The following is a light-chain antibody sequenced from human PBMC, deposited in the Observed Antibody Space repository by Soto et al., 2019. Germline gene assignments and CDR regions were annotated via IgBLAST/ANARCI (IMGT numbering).Light chain of an antibody. CDR2: AAY. Sequence: DIQMTQSPYSLSASVGDRVTITCRASQSISDFLNWYQQKPGKAPKLLIYAAYTLQSGVQSRFSGSGSGTDFTLTIRSLEPEDFATYYCKQTYSTPPTFGQGTKVDI. CDR3: KQTYSTPPT. CDR1: QSISDF. J-gene: IGKJ1*01. V-gene: IGKV1-39*01.